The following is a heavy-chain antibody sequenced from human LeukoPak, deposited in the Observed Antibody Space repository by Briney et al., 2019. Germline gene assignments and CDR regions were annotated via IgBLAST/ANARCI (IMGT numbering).Heavy chain of an antibody. Sequence: SETLSLTCTVSGGSITTVNYFWGWIRQPPGKGLEWIGSIYYSGSTYYNPSLKSRVIISVDTSKNQFSLKLSSVTAADTAMYYCARLIGDIAVSGTSWFDPWGQGTLVTVSS. CDR1: GGSITTVNYF. J-gene: IGHJ5*02. V-gene: IGHV4-39*07. CDR2: IYYSGST. D-gene: IGHD6-19*01. CDR3: ARLIGDIAVSGTSWFDP.